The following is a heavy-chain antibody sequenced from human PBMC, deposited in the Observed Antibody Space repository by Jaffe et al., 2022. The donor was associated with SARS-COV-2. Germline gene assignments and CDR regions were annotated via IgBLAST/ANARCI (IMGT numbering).Heavy chain of an antibody. CDR3: ARRITMIVVVMIDAFDI. CDR2: IYYSGST. D-gene: IGHD3-22*01. J-gene: IGHJ3*02. CDR1: GGSISSSSYY. V-gene: IGHV4-39*01. Sequence: QLQLQESGPGLVKPSETLSLTCTVSGGSISSSSYYWGWIRQPPGKGLEWIGSIYYSGSTYYNPSLKSRVTISVDTSKNQFSLKLSSVTAADTAVYYCARRITMIVVVMIDAFDIWGQGTMVTVSS.